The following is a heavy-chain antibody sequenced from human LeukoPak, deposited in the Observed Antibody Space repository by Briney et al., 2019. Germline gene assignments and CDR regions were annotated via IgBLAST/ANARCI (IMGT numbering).Heavy chain of an antibody. CDR1: GGTFSSYA. V-gene: IGHV1-69*05. D-gene: IGHD6-6*01. Sequence: SVKVSCKASGGTFSSYAISWVRQAPGQGLEWMGGIIPIFGTANYAQKFQGRVTITTDESTSTAYMELSSLRSEDTAVYYCARSLGIAARTDAFDIWGQGTMVTVSS. J-gene: IGHJ3*02. CDR3: ARSLGIAARTDAFDI. CDR2: IIPIFGTA.